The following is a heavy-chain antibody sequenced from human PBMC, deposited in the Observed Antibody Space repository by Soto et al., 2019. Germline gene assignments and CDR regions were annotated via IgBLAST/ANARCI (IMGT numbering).Heavy chain of an antibody. CDR2: FDPEDGET. V-gene: IGHV1-24*01. D-gene: IGHD3-3*02. Sequence: ASVKVSCKVSGYTLTELSMHWARQAPGKGLEWMGGFDPEDGETIYAQKFQGRVTMTEDTSTDTAYMELSSLRSEDTAVYYCATSFRLRSYYYHGMDVWGQGTTVTVSS. CDR3: ATSFRLRSYYYHGMDV. CDR1: GYTLTELS. J-gene: IGHJ6*02.